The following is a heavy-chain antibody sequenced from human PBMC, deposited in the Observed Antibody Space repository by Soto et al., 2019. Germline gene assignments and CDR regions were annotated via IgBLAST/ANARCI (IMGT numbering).Heavy chain of an antibody. CDR2: IGTAGNT. CDR3: ARDPSGWGLDS. V-gene: IGHV3-13*01. CDR1: GFSFSTYD. Sequence: EVQLVESGGGLVQPGGSLRLSCAASGFSFSTYDMHWVRQAPGKGLEWVSLIGTAGNTHYPDSVKGRFIISRDNAKSSLYLQMTSLRAGDTAVYYCARDPSGWGLDSWGQGTPVTVSS. J-gene: IGHJ5*01. D-gene: IGHD6-19*01.